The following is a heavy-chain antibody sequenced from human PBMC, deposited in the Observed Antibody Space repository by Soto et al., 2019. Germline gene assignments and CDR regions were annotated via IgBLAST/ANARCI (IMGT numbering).Heavy chain of an antibody. CDR1: GXTFSSYS. D-gene: IGHD3-22*01. CDR3: AKGAGYYYDSSGYDY. J-gene: IGHJ4*02. Sequence: HPXGSLRLSCAASGXTFSSYSMSWVRQAPGKGLEWVSAIIGSGGSTYYADSVKGRFTISRDNSKNKLYLQMNSMRAEDTAVYYCAKGAGYYYDSSGYDYWGQGTLVTVSS. CDR2: IIGSGGST. V-gene: IGHV3-23*01.